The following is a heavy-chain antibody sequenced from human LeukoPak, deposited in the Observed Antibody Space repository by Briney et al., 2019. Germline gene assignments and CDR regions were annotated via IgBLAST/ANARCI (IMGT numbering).Heavy chain of an antibody. CDR2: IYYSGST. Sequence: SETLSLTCTVSGGSISSSSYYWGWIRQPPGKGLEWIGSIYYSGSTYYNPSLKSRVTISVDTSKNQFPLKLSSVTAAGTAVYYCARVLPYGSGSVDAFDIWGQGTMVTVSS. D-gene: IGHD3-10*01. V-gene: IGHV4-39*06. CDR3: ARVLPYGSGSVDAFDI. J-gene: IGHJ3*02. CDR1: GGSISSSSYY.